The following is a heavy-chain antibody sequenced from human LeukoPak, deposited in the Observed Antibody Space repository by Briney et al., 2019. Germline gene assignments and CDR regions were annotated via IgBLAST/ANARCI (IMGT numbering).Heavy chain of an antibody. CDR3: ARGSLGYCSGGSCYLAYYFDY. CDR2: IYHSGST. V-gene: IGHV4-30-2*01. J-gene: IGHJ4*02. D-gene: IGHD2-15*01. Sequence: SQTLSLTCAVSGGSISSGGYSWSWIRQPPGKGLEWIGYIYHSGSTYYNPSLKSRVTISVDRSKNQFSLKLSCVTAADTAVYYCARGSLGYCSGGSCYLAYYFDYWGQGTLVTVSS. CDR1: GGSISSGGYS.